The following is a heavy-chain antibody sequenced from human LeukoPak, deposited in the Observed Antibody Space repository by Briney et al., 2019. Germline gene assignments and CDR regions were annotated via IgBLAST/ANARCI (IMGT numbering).Heavy chain of an antibody. CDR1: GYSFTNYW. CDR3: ARPTFGEHYFDY. J-gene: IGHJ4*02. CDR2: IYPGDSDT. Sequence: GESLKISCKGFGYSFTNYWIGWVRQMPGRGLEWMGIIYPGDSDTRYSPSFQGQVTLSADNSIDTAYLQWSSLKASDTAMYYCARPTFGEHYFDYWGQGTLVTVSS. V-gene: IGHV5-51*01. D-gene: IGHD3-10*01.